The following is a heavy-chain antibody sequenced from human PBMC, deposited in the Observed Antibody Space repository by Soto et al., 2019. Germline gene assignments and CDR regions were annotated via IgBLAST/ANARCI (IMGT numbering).Heavy chain of an antibody. V-gene: IGHV3-74*01. D-gene: IGHD3-16*01. Sequence: EVQLVESGGGLVQPGGSLRLSCAASGFTFNSYWMHWVRQAPEKGLVWVSRLNSDGSSKYYGDSMKGRFTISRDNAENTVYLQMNSLRDEDTAVYFCARGLKNYYAMDVWGQGTTVTVSS. CDR3: ARGLKNYYAMDV. CDR2: LNSDGSSK. J-gene: IGHJ6*02. CDR1: GFTFNSYW.